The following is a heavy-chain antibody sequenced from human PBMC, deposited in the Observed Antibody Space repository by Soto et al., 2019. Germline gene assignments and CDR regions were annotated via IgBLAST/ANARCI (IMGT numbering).Heavy chain of an antibody. CDR2: ISSRSSTI. Sequence: EVQLVESGGGLVQPGGSLRLSCAASGFTFSSYSMNWVRQASGKGLEWVSYISSRSSTIYYADSVKGRFTISRDNAKNSLYLQMNSLRAEDTAVYYCARANYYGSPGDFDYWGQGTLVTVSS. J-gene: IGHJ4*02. D-gene: IGHD3-10*01. V-gene: IGHV3-48*01. CDR3: ARANYYGSPGDFDY. CDR1: GFTFSSYS.